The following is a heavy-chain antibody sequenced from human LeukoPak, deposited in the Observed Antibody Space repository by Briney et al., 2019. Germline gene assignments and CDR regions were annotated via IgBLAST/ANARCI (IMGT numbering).Heavy chain of an antibody. CDR3: VREGRVSGYDFDC. Sequence: GGSLRLSCAASGFTFSSYWMHWVRQVPGKGLVWDSRINSDGSSITYADSVKGRFTISRDNARNTLYLQMNSLRVEDTAVYYCVREGRVSGYDFDCWGQGTLVTVSS. V-gene: IGHV3-74*03. J-gene: IGHJ4*02. D-gene: IGHD5-12*01. CDR1: GFTFSSYW. CDR2: INSDGSSI.